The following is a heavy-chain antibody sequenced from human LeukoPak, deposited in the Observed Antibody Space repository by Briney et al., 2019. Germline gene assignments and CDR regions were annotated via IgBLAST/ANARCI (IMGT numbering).Heavy chain of an antibody. CDR2: IYYSGST. CDR1: GGSFSGYY. V-gene: IGHV4-34*01. J-gene: IGHJ4*02. Sequence: SETLSLTCAVYGGSFSGYYWSWIRQPPGKGLEWIGSIYYSGSTYYNPSLKSRVTISVDTSKDQFSLKLSSVTAADTAVYYCARLGYCTNGVCYQNYFDYWGQGTLVTVSS. CDR3: ARLGYCTNGVCYQNYFDY. D-gene: IGHD2-8*01.